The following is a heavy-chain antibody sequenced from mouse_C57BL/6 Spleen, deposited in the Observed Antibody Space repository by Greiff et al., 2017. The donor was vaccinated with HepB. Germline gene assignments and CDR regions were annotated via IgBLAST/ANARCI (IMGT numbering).Heavy chain of an antibody. Sequence: QVQLQQSGPELVKPGASVKISCKASGYAFSSSWMNWVKQRPGKGLEWIGRIYPGDGDTNYNGKFKGNATLTADKSSSTAYMQLSSLTSEDSAVYFCARSPDWDAMDYWGQGTSVTVSS. CDR3: ARSPDWDAMDY. V-gene: IGHV1-82*01. CDR1: GYAFSSSW. CDR2: IYPGDGDT. D-gene: IGHD4-1*01. J-gene: IGHJ4*01.